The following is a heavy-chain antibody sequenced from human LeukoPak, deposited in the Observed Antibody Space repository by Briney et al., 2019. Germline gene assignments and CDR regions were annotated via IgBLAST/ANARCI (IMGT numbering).Heavy chain of an antibody. CDR2: IRSKAYGGTT. D-gene: IGHD3-3*01. J-gene: IGHJ4*02. CDR3: VETGFDY. V-gene: IGHV3-49*04. Sequence: GGSLRLTCTASGFTFGDYDMSWVRQAPGKGLEWVGFIRSKAYGGTTEYAASVKGRFTISRDDSKSIAYLQMNSLKTEDTAVYYCVETGFDYWGQGTLVTVSS. CDR1: GFTFGDYD.